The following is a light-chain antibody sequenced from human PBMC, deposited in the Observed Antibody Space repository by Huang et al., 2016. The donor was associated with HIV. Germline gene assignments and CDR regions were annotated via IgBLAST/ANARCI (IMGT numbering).Light chain of an antibody. J-gene: IGKJ4*01. V-gene: IGKV1-9*01. CDR3: QQLNNYPLT. Sequence: IQLTQSPSSLSASMRDRVTFPCRASQDISSYLTWYQQKPGEAPKLLIYGASTLQDGVSSRFSGSGSGTNFTLTISSLQPEDFATYYCQQLNNYPLTFGGGTKVE. CDR2: GAS. CDR1: QDISSY.